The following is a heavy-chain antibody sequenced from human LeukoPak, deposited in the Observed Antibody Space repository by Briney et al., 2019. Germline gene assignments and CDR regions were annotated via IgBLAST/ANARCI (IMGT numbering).Heavy chain of an antibody. J-gene: IGHJ6*02. CDR1: GFTFSSYA. CDR2: IWYDGSNK. CDR3: ARDGAAYYYYYYGMDV. V-gene: IGHV3-33*08. Sequence: GGSLRLSCAASGFTFSSYAMSWVRQAPGKGLEWVAVIWYDGSNKYYADSVKGRFTISRDNSKNTLYLQMNSLRAEDTAVYYCARDGAAYYYYYYGMDVWGQGTTVTVSS. D-gene: IGHD6-13*01.